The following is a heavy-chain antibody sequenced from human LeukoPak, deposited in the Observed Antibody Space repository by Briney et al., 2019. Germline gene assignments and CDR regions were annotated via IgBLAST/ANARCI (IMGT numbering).Heavy chain of an antibody. Sequence: SETLSLTCTVSGGSISSYYWSWIRQPAGKGLEWIGRIYTSGSTNFNPSLKSRVTMSVDTSKNQFSLKLSSVTAADTAVYYCAGPSGIVVVPAAIRKNYYYMDVWGKGTTVTVSS. D-gene: IGHD2-2*01. CDR3: AGPSGIVVVPAAIRKNYYYMDV. CDR1: GGSISSYY. J-gene: IGHJ6*03. CDR2: IYTSGST. V-gene: IGHV4-4*07.